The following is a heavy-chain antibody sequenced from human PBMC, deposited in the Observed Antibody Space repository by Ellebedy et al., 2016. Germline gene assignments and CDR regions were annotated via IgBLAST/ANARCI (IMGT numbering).Heavy chain of an antibody. Sequence: ASVKVSXXASGYTFIGHYMHWVRQAPGQGLEWKGWINPDSGGTEYAQKFQGRVAMTRDTSISTAFMELSRLRSDDTAVYYCARERSRGMDVWGQGTTVTVSS. J-gene: IGHJ6*02. CDR3: ARERSRGMDV. CDR2: INPDSGGT. CDR1: GYTFIGHY. D-gene: IGHD2-2*01. V-gene: IGHV1-2*02.